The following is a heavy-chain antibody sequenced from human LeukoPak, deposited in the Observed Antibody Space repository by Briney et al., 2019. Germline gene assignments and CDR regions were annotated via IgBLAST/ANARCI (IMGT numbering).Heavy chain of an antibody. CDR3: AKVPSSSSWSDC. J-gene: IGHJ4*02. Sequence: GGSLRLSCAASGFTFSSYGMSWVRQAPGKGLEWVSAISGSGGSTYYADSVKGRFTISRDNSKNTLYLQMNSLRAEDTAVYYCAKVPSSSSWSDCWGQGTLVTVSS. D-gene: IGHD6-13*01. V-gene: IGHV3-23*01. CDR2: ISGSGGST. CDR1: GFTFSSYG.